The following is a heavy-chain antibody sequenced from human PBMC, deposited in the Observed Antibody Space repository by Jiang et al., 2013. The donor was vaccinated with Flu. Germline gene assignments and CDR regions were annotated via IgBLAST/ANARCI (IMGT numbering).Heavy chain of an antibody. V-gene: IGHV7-4-1*02. CDR2: INTNTGNP. CDR3: ARESAGGYSSSWYMAYWYFDL. CDR1: TSYA. Sequence: TSYAMNWVRQAPGQGLEWMGWINTNTGNPTYAQGFTGRFVFSLDTSVGTAYLQISSLKAEDTAVYYCARESAGGYSSSWYMAYWYFDLWGRGTLVTVSS. D-gene: IGHD6-13*01. J-gene: IGHJ2*01.